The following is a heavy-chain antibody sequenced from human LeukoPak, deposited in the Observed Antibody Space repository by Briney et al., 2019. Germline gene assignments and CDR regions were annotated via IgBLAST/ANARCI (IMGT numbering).Heavy chain of an antibody. CDR1: GFTFSSYG. V-gene: IGHV3-30*03. J-gene: IGHJ4*02. CDR2: ISYDGSNK. Sequence: GRSLRLSCAASGFTFSSYGMHWVRQAPGKGLEWVAVISYDGSNKYYADSVKGRFTISRDNSKNTLYLQMNSLRAEDTAVYYCAREGRCGGDCYYDYWGQGTLVTVSS. CDR3: AREGRCGGDCYYDY. D-gene: IGHD2-21*02.